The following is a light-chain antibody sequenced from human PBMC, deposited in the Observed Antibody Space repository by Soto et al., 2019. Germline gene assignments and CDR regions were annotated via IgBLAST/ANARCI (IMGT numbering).Light chain of an antibody. Sequence: EIVLTQSPATLPLSPGERATLSCRASQSVSSYLAWYQQKPGQAPRLLIYDASKRATGIPVRFSGSGSGTDFTLSISSLEPEDFALYYCQQRNNWPITFGQGTRLEIK. CDR2: DAS. CDR3: QQRNNWPIT. CDR1: QSVSSY. V-gene: IGKV3-11*01. J-gene: IGKJ5*01.